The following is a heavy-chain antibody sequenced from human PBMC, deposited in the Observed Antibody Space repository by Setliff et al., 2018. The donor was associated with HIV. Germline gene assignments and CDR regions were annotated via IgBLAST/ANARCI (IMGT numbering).Heavy chain of an antibody. V-gene: IGHV4-4*07. Sequence: SETLSLTCTVSGGSIVSYYWTWIRQPAGKGLEWMGRIYSSGNTEYNPSLKGRVTMSVDTSENQFSLRLASVTAAGTAVYYCARDVGGVHMATNFDFWGQGTLVTVSS. D-gene: IGHD1-26*01. CDR3: ARDVGGVHMATNFDF. J-gene: IGHJ4*02. CDR1: GGSIVSYY. CDR2: IYSSGNT.